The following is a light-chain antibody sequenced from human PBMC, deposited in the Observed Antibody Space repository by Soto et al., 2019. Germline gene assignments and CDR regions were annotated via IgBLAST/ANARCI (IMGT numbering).Light chain of an antibody. V-gene: IGKV3-11*01. CDR1: QSASSY. CDR2: DAS. CDR3: QQRSDWPT. J-gene: IGKJ4*01. Sequence: TQSPGTLSCCPGVRHTLSSRASQSASSYLAWYQQKGGQAPRLLIYDASNRATGIPARFSGSGSGTDFTLTISRLEPEDFAVYYCQQRSDWPTFGGGTKVDIK.